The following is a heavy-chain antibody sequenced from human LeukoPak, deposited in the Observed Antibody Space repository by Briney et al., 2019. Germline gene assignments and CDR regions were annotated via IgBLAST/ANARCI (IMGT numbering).Heavy chain of an antibody. CDR2: IWYDGSNK. V-gene: IGHV3-33*06. D-gene: IGHD3-22*01. J-gene: IGHJ4*02. CDR3: AKDRVVYYYDSSGIDY. Sequence: PGGSLRLSCAASGFTFSSYGMHWVRQAPGKGLEWVAVIWYDGSNKYYADSVKGRFTISRDNSKNTLYQQMNSLRAEDTAVYYCAKDRVVYYYDSSGIDYWGQGTLVTVSS. CDR1: GFTFSSYG.